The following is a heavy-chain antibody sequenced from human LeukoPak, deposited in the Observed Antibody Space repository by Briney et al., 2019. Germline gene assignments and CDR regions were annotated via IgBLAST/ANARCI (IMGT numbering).Heavy chain of an antibody. CDR3: AKDVTWPYYYGMDV. Sequence: PGGSLRLSCAASGFTFSSYGMHWVRQAPGKGLEWVAVISYDGSNKYYADSVKGRFTISRDNSKNTLYRQMNSLRAEDTAVYYCAKDVTWPYYYGMDVWGQGTTVTVSS. D-gene: IGHD1-14*01. CDR2: ISYDGSNK. V-gene: IGHV3-30*18. CDR1: GFTFSSYG. J-gene: IGHJ6*02.